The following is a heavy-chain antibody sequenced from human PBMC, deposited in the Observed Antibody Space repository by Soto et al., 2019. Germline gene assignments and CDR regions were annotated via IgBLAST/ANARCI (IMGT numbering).Heavy chain of an antibody. V-gene: IGHV3-9*01. CDR3: AKDMAPNVVVVTAHYYYGMDV. J-gene: IGHJ6*02. Sequence: EVQLVESGGGLVQPGRSLRLSCAASGFTFDDYAMHWVRQAPGKGLEWVSGISWNSGSIGYADSVKGRFTISRDNAKNSLYLQMNSLRAEDTALYYCAKDMAPNVVVVTAHYYYGMDVWGQGTTVTVSS. D-gene: IGHD3-22*01. CDR2: ISWNSGSI. CDR1: GFTFDDYA.